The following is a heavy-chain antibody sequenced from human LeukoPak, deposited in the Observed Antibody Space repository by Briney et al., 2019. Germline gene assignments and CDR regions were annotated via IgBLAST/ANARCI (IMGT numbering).Heavy chain of an antibody. V-gene: IGHV3-7*01. CDR1: GFTFSSYW. CDR3: ARDLAGPPQEAFDI. CDR2: IKQDGSEK. J-gene: IGHJ3*02. Sequence: GGSLRLSCAASGFTFSSYWMSWVRRAPGKGLEWVANIKQDGSEKYYVDSVKGRFTISRDNAENSLYLQMTSLRAEDTAVYYCARDLAGPPQEAFDIWGQGTMVTVSS.